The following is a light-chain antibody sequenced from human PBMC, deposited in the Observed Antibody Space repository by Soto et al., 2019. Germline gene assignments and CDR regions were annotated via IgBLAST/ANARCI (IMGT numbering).Light chain of an antibody. CDR2: EVV. CDR1: KDDIGVYDF. CDR3: KSYAGRNTYV. V-gene: IGLV2-8*01. Sequence: QSALTQPASVSGSPGQSITISCTGTKDDIGVYDFVSWYQHHPGKAPRLIIYEVVQRPSGVPDRFSGSKSGNTASLTVSGLQAADEADYFCKSYAGRNTYVFGSGTKLTVL. J-gene: IGLJ1*01.